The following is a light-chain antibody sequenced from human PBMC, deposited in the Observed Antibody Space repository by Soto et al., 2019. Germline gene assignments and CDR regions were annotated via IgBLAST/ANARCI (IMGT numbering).Light chain of an antibody. CDR3: QQSYKTPHT. CDR1: QGVSAY. J-gene: IGKJ2*01. V-gene: IGKV1-39*01. Sequence: DIQMTQSPSSLSASVGDRVTITCRASQGVSAYLLWSQQRPGPAPKLLLYAASNLLSGVPSRFSGSGSGTNFTLNIRSLQPDDFATYYCQQSYKTPHTFGQGTKLETK. CDR2: AAS.